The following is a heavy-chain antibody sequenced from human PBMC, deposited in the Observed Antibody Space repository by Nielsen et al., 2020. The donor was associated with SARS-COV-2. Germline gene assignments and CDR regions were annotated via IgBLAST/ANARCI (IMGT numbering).Heavy chain of an antibody. CDR2: INHSGST. V-gene: IGHV4-34*01. CDR3: ARGGRFSSGWRVFDY. D-gene: IGHD6-19*01. J-gene: IGHJ4*02. CDR1: GGSFSGYY. Sequence: SETLSLTCAVYGGSFSGYYWSWIRQPPGKGLEWIGEINHSGSTNYNPSLKSRVTIPVDTSKNQFSLKLSSVTAADTAVYYCARGGRFSSGWRVFDYWGQGTLVTVSS.